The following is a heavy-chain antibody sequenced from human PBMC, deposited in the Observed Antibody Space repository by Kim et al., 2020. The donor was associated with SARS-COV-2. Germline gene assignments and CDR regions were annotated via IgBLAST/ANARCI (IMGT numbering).Heavy chain of an antibody. CDR2: IDPSDSYT. J-gene: IGHJ5*02. CDR1: GYSFTSYW. CDR3: AIWFGELWHVQNYNWFDP. Sequence: GESLKISCKGSGYSFTSYWISWVRQMPGKGLEWMGRIDPSDSYTNYSPSFQGHVTISADKSISTAYLQWSSLKASDTAMYYCAIWFGELWHVQNYNWFDPWGQGTLVTVSS. D-gene: IGHD3-10*01. V-gene: IGHV5-10-1*01.